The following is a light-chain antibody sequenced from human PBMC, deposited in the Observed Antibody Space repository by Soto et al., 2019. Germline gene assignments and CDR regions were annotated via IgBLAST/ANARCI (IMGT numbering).Light chain of an antibody. CDR1: QSVSSSF. CDR2: GAS. J-gene: IGKJ5*01. V-gene: IGKV3-20*01. Sequence: ETVPTQSSGTLSFFPGERATLSCRASQSVSSSFLAWYQQNRVQPPRLLIYGASNRANGIPDRFSGSGSGTDFTLTLSRVEPDDFAVYYCQHFRACGQGTRLEIK. CDR3: QHFRA.